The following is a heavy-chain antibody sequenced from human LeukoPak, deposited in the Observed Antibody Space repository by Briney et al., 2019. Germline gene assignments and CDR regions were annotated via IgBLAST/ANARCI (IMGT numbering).Heavy chain of an antibody. V-gene: IGHV1-69*13. CDR3: ARVRAYTRYTSSGWFPFDY. Sequence: ASVKVSCKASGYTFTSYGISWVRQAPGQGLEWMGGIIPIFGTANYAQKFQGRVTITADESTSTAYMELSSLRSEDTAVYYCARVRAYTRYTSSGWFPFDYWGQGTLVTVSS. CDR1: GYTFTSYG. J-gene: IGHJ4*02. D-gene: IGHD6-19*01. CDR2: IIPIFGTA.